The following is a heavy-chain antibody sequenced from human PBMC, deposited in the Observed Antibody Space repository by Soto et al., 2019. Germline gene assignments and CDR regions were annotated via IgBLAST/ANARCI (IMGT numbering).Heavy chain of an antibody. CDR2: INYRGTT. J-gene: IGHJ5*02. Sequence: QVQLQESCPGLVKPSQTLSLTCPVSGGSIIDGPTYLNWIRQHPERGLEWMGYINYRGTTNYSPALKSRLLISIDTSKSQFSLRLTSVTAADTAVYYCARDAPGVAPAWGQGPRVTVSS. CDR1: GGSIIDGPTY. D-gene: IGHD2-15*01. CDR3: ARDAPGVAPA. V-gene: IGHV4-31*03.